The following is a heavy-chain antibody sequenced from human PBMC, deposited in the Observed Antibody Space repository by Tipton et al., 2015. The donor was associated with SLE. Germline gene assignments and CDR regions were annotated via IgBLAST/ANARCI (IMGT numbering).Heavy chain of an antibody. CDR1: GYSISSGYY. Sequence: TLSLTCAVSGYSISSGYYWGWIRQPPGKGLEWIGSIYHSGSTYYNPSLKSRLTISVDTPKNQFSLKLSYVTAADTAVYYCASAVVVNNDWYFDLWGRGTLVTVSS. D-gene: IGHD3-22*01. J-gene: IGHJ2*01. CDR2: IYHSGST. V-gene: IGHV4-38-2*01. CDR3: ASAVVVNNDWYFDL.